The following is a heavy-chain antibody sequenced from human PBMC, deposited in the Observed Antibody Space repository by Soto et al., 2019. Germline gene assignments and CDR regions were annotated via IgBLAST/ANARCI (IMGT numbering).Heavy chain of an antibody. CDR1: GASISYGGFS. D-gene: IGHD5-18*01. J-gene: IGHJ4*02. CDR2: IYPSGMP. Sequence: SETLSLTCTVFGASISYGGFSWSWIRQPPGKGLEWIGYIYPSGMPFYNPSLRSRVTISIDRSNDQFSLNLKSVTAADTAVYYCARERGGYGLFDSWGQGTLVTVSS. V-gene: IGHV4-30-2*01. CDR3: ARERGGYGLFDS.